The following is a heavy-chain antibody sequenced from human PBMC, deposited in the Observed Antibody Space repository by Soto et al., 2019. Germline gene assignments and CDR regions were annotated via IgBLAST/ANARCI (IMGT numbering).Heavy chain of an antibody. CDR3: ARVSTHSGTKFYFDY. D-gene: IGHD1-26*01. CDR2: IKPDGSEE. V-gene: IGHV3-7*05. CDR1: GFTFSPYW. Sequence: GAPLRPSCAASGFTFSPYWMSWVRQAPGKGLEWVANIKPDGSEEYYVDSVKGRFTISRDNAKNSLYVQMNSLRAEDAAVYYCARVSTHSGTKFYFDYWGQGALVTVSS. J-gene: IGHJ4*02.